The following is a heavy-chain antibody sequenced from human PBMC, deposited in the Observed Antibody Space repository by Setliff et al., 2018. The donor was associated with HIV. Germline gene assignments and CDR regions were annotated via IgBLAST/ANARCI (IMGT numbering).Heavy chain of an antibody. CDR2: ISYDGSNK. CDR1: RFTFSNYW. Sequence: GGSLRLSCAASRFTFSNYWMSWVRQAPGKGLEWVAVISYDGSNKYYADSVKGRFTIPRDNSKNTLYLQMNSLRAEDTAVYYCAKDREYGSGRTDYYYYYGMDVWGQGTTVTVSS. D-gene: IGHD3-10*01. V-gene: IGHV3-30*18. J-gene: IGHJ6*02. CDR3: AKDREYGSGRTDYYYYYGMDV.